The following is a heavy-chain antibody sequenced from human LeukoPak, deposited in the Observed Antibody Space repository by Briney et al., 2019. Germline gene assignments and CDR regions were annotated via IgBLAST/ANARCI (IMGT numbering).Heavy chain of an antibody. CDR2: IKQDGSEK. CDR3: ARVVWFGELSY. J-gene: IGHJ4*02. CDR1: GFTFISYG. V-gene: IGHV3-7*01. Sequence: PGGSLRLSCEPPGFTFISYGLGGVGQAPGKGREWVANIKQDGSEKYYVDSVKGRFTISRDNAKNSLYLQMNSLRAEDTAVYYCARVVWFGELSYWGQGTLVTVSS. D-gene: IGHD3-10*01.